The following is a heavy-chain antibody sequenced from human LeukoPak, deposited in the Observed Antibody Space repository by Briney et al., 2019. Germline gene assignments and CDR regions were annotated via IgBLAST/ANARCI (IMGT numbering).Heavy chain of an antibody. Sequence: PGGSLRLSCAASGFTFSDYYMSWIRQAPGKGLEWVSYISSSGSTIYYADSVKGRFTISRDNAKNSLYLQMNSLRAKDTAVYYCTRAEWELAFDYWGQGTLVTVSS. J-gene: IGHJ4*02. V-gene: IGHV3-11*01. CDR3: TRAEWELAFDY. CDR2: ISSSGSTI. D-gene: IGHD1-26*01. CDR1: GFTFSDYY.